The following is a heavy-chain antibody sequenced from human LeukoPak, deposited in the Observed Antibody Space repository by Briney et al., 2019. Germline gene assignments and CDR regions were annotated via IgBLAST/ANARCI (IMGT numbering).Heavy chain of an antibody. Sequence: GESLKIYCKGSGYGFTSYWIDWVRQMPGKGLEWMGTIYPGDSDTRYSPSFQGQVTISADKSISTAYLQWSSLKASDTAMYYCARRSGWYDLGYAFDIWGQGTMVTVSS. CDR3: ARRSGWYDLGYAFDI. V-gene: IGHV5-51*01. CDR1: GYGFTSYW. J-gene: IGHJ3*02. D-gene: IGHD6-19*01. CDR2: IYPGDSDT.